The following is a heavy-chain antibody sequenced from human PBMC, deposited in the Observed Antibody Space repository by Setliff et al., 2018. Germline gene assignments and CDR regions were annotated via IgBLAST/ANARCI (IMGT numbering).Heavy chain of an antibody. Sequence: PSETLSLTCTVYGGSISSYYWSWSRQPAGKGLEWIGHIYIGGSANYNPSIKSRVTMSIDTSKDQFSLKLNSVTAADMAVYYCAREQWLDPPGYYYMDVWAKGTTVTVSS. D-gene: IGHD6-19*01. CDR1: GGSISSYY. CDR2: IYIGGSA. CDR3: AREQWLDPPGYYYMDV. J-gene: IGHJ6*03. V-gene: IGHV4-4*07.